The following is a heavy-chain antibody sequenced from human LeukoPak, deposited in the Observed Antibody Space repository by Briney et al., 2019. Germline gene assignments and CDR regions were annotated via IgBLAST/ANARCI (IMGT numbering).Heavy chain of an antibody. CDR2: INSDGGGA. J-gene: IGHJ4*02. V-gene: IGHV3-74*01. Sequence: GGSLRLSCAASGITFGNNWMHWVRQGPGKGLVWISRINSDGGGAIYADSVKGRFTVSRDNAKNTLYLQMNSLTVEDTAVYYCARGGYYDTTGYYLSLGFDYWGQGALVTVSS. CDR3: ARGGYYDTTGYYLSLGFDY. CDR1: GITFGNNW. D-gene: IGHD3-22*01.